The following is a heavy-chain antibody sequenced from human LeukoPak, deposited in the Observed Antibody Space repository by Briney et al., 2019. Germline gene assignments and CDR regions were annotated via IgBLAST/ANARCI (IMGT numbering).Heavy chain of an antibody. CDR2: IYYSGST. V-gene: IGHV4-59*01. J-gene: IGHJ4*02. CDR1: GGSISSYY. D-gene: IGHD6-13*01. CDR3: ARTWSGGSSSRTFDY. Sequence: PSETLSLTCTVSGGSISSYYWSWIRQPPGKGLEWIGYIYYSGSTNYNPSLKSRVTISVDTSKNQFSLKLSSVTAADTAVYYCARTWSGGSSSRTFDYWGQGTLVTVSS.